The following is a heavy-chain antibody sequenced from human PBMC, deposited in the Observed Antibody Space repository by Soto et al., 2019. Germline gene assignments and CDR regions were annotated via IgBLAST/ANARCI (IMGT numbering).Heavy chain of an antibody. D-gene: IGHD3-16*01. CDR1: GYTFLNYG. CDR2: ISLYNGNR. CDR3: ASGIRRYAMDV. V-gene: IGHV1-18*01. Sequence: ASVKVSCKASGYTFLNYGITWVRQAPGQGLEWMGWISLYNGNRDFAQTVQGRVSMTTDTSTSTAYMELRSLRYDDTAVYYCASGIRRYAMDVWGHGTTVTVSS. J-gene: IGHJ6*02.